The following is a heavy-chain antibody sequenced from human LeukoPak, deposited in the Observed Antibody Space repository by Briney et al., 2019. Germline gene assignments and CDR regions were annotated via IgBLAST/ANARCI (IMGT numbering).Heavy chain of an antibody. Sequence: PGESLRLSCAASGFTFSSYAMSWVRQAPGKGLEWVSAISGSGGSTYYADSVKGRFTISRDNSKNTLYLQMNSLRAEDTAVYYCAKDLPLWFGELRGYFDYWGQGTLVTVSS. CDR1: GFTFSSYA. CDR3: AKDLPLWFGELRGYFDY. J-gene: IGHJ4*02. CDR2: ISGSGGST. D-gene: IGHD3-10*01. V-gene: IGHV3-23*01.